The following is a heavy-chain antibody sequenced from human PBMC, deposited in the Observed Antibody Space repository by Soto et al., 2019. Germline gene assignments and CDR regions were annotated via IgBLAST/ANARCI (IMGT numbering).Heavy chain of an antibody. CDR3: ARVTPGNNLYYFSGLDV. V-gene: IGHV3-30-3*01. CDR1: GFNFGTYA. Sequence: TVGSLRLSCVASGFNFGTYAIHWVRQAPGKGLQWVALIAYDGINTYYADSVKGRFTISRDNSKNTLHLQMNSLRPEDTGVYFCARVTPGNNLYYFSGLDVWGQGTSVTVSS. CDR2: IAYDGINT. D-gene: IGHD1-1*01. J-gene: IGHJ6*02.